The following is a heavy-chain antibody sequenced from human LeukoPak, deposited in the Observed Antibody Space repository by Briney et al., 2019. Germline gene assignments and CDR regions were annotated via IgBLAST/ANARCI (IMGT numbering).Heavy chain of an antibody. J-gene: IGHJ4*02. Sequence: PGGSLRLSCAASGFTFSSFAMNWVRQAPGKGLEWVSTTITGGSNTNYADSVKGRFTISRDNSKNTLYLQMNSLRAEDTAVYYCAKVQYSSGWYEGFDYWGQGTLVTVSS. CDR1: GFTFSSFA. CDR2: TITGGSNT. CDR3: AKVQYSSGWYEGFDY. V-gene: IGHV3-23*01. D-gene: IGHD6-19*01.